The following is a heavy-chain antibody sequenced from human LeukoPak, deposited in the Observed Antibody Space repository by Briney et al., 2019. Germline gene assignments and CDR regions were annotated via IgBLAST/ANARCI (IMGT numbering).Heavy chain of an antibody. CDR1: GGSFSGYY. CDR3: ARGRGSGYYSTHAFDI. CDR2: INHSGST. D-gene: IGHD3-22*01. Sequence: SETLPLTCAVYGGSFSGYYWSWIRQPPGKGLEWIGEINHSGSTNYNPSLKSRVTISVDTSKNQFSLKLSSVTAADTAVYYCARGRGSGYYSTHAFDIWGQGTMVTVSS. V-gene: IGHV4-34*01. J-gene: IGHJ3*02.